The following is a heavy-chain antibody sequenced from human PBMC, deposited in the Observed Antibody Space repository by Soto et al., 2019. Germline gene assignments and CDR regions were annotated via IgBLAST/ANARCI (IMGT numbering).Heavy chain of an antibody. J-gene: IGHJ4*02. D-gene: IGHD2-8*01. Sequence: PSETLSLTCSVSGGYISSGGNYWSWIRQRPGKGLEWIGFIYYTGHAKYNAALKSRTSISAVMSENQFSLTLTSVTAADTAVYYCEREEINESLFDHWGPGILVTVSS. V-gene: IGHV4-31*03. CDR3: EREEINESLFDH. CDR2: IYYTGHA. CDR1: GGYISSGGNY.